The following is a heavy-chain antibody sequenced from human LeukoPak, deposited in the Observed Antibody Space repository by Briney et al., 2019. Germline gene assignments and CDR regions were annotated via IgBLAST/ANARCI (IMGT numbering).Heavy chain of an antibody. CDR1: GGSISSYY. V-gene: IGHV4-59*08. Sequence: SETLSLTCTVSGGSISSYYWSWIRQPPGKGLEWIGYIYYSGSTNYNPSLKSRVTISVDTSKNQFSLKLSSVTAADTAVYYRARYGSGIDYWGQGTLVTVSS. D-gene: IGHD3-10*01. CDR2: IYYSGST. CDR3: ARYGSGIDY. J-gene: IGHJ4*02.